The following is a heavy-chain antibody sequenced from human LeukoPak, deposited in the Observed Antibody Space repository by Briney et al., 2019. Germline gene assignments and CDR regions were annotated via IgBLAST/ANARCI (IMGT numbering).Heavy chain of an antibody. J-gene: IGHJ4*02. V-gene: IGHV4-38-2*02. Sequence: SETLSLTCTVSGYSINSGYYWSWIRQPPGKRLEWIGSIYYSGSTYSNPTLKSRLTISVDTSKNQISLNLTSVTAADAAVYYCARARHETMITFGGVIAHFDYWGQGTLVTVSS. CDR2: IYYSGST. CDR3: ARARHETMITFGGVIAHFDY. D-gene: IGHD3-16*02. CDR1: GYSINSGYY.